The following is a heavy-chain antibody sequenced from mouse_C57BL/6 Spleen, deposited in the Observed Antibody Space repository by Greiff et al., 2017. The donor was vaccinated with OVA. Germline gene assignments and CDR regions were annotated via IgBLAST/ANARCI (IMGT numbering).Heavy chain of an antibody. D-gene: IGHD1-1*01. V-gene: IGHV7-3*01. J-gene: IGHJ4*01. CDR2: IRNKANGYTT. CDR3: ARSIGPYGSSYAMDY. Sequence: EVMLVESGGGLVQPGGSLSLSCAASGFTFTDYYMSWVRQPPGKALEWLGFIRNKANGYTTEYSASVKGRFTISRDNSQSILYLQMNALRAEDSATYYCARSIGPYGSSYAMDYWGQGTSVTVSS. CDR1: GFTFTDYY.